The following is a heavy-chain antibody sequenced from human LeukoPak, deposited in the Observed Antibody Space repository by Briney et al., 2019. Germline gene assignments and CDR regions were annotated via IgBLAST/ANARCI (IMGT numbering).Heavy chain of an antibody. D-gene: IGHD3-10*01. Sequence: ASEKVSCKASGYTFTSYGISWERHATGQALEWVGWISASNGNTNYAQKLQGRVTMTTDTSTSTAYMELRSLRSDDTAVYYCAKSANSGSYYRGYFDYWGQGTLVTVSS. V-gene: IGHV1-18*01. CDR1: GYTFTSYG. CDR3: AKSANSGSYYRGYFDY. CDR2: ISASNGNT. J-gene: IGHJ4*02.